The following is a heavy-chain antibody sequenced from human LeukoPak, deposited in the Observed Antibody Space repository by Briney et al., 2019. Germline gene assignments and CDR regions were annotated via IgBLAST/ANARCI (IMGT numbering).Heavy chain of an antibody. CDR3: ASPKYDYGDYEEDY. CDR1: GGSISSGSYY. Sequence: SETLSLTCTFSGGSISSGSYYWSWIRQPAGKGLEWIGRIYTSGSTNYNPSLKSRVTISVDTSKNQFSLKLSSVTAADTAVYYCASPKYDYGDYEEDYWGQGTLVTVSS. V-gene: IGHV4-61*02. D-gene: IGHD4-17*01. J-gene: IGHJ4*02. CDR2: IYTSGST.